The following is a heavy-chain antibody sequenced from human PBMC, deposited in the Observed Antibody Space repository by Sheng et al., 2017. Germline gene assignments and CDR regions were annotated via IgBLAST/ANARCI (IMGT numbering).Heavy chain of an antibody. J-gene: IGHJ4*02. D-gene: IGHD3-10*01. CDR3: VRGPWYGSEREGY. Sequence: QVQLVESGGGVVQPGRSLRLSCAASGFAFRNFGMQWVRQAPDKGLEWVAVIWHDATNEYYVDSVKGRFTISRDNSKNTLYVQMDSLTIDDAAVYYCVRGPWYGSEREGYWGQGTLVTVSS. CDR1: GFAFRNFG. CDR2: IWHDATNE. V-gene: IGHV3-33*01.